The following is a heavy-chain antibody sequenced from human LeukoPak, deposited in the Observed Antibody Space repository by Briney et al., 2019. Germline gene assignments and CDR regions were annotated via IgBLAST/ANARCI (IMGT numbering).Heavy chain of an antibody. J-gene: IGHJ4*02. CDR3: AGETVNYGSGRPFDH. CDR1: GYTFTTYG. Sequence: ASVEVSCKASGYTFTTYGISWVRQAPGHGLEWLGWIRAFIGNINDAQMLQGRVTMTTDTSTSTGYMELRSLRSDDTAVYYCAGETVNYGSGRPFDHWGQRTLTTVS. CDR2: IRAFIGNI. D-gene: IGHD3-10*01. V-gene: IGHV1-18*01.